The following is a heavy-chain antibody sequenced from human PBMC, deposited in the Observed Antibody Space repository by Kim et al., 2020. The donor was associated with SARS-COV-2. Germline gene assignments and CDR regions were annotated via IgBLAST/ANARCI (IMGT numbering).Heavy chain of an antibody. Sequence: GGSLRLSCAASGFTFSSYAMSWVRQAPGKGLEWVSAISGSGGSTYYADSVKVRFTISRDNSKNTRYLQMNSLRAEDTAVYYCAKVHVGYYYGSGSYIFDYWGQRTLGTVSS. J-gene: IGHJ4*02. D-gene: IGHD3-10*01. CDR3: AKVHVGYYYGSGSYIFDY. V-gene: IGHV3-23*01. CDR2: ISGSGGST. CDR1: GFTFSSYA.